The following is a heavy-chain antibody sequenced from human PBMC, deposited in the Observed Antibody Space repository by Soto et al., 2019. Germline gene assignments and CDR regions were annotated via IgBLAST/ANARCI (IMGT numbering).Heavy chain of an antibody. J-gene: IGHJ6*02. CDR3: ARYKSNYYYGMDV. CDR1: GDSISPYY. Sequence: SETLSLTCIVSGDSISPYYWTWIRQPPGKGLEWIGYIYYSGITNYNPSLKSRVTISVDTSKNQFSLKLSSVTAADTAVYYCARYKSNYYYGMDVWGQGTTVTVS. D-gene: IGHD1-20*01. CDR2: IYYSGIT. V-gene: IGHV4-59*01.